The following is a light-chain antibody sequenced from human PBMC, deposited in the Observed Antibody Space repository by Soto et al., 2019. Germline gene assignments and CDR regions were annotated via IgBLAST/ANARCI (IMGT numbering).Light chain of an antibody. J-gene: IGKJ2*01. CDR2: VGS. Sequence: DLVMTQSPLSLSVTPGEPASISCRSSQSLLHLNGYNYLDWYLQKPGQSPQLLIYVGSTRGSGVPDRFSGSGSRTDFTLRITRVEAEDVGVYYCMQALQTPYIFGQGTKLVIK. CDR1: QSLLHLNGYNY. CDR3: MQALQTPYI. V-gene: IGKV2-28*01.